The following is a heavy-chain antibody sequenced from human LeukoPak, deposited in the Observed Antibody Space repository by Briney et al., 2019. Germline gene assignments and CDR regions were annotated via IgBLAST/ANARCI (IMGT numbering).Heavy chain of an antibody. Sequence: ASVKVSCKTSGYTFTAYYMHWVRQAPGQGLEWMGWINPNNGDTLYTQKFQGGVTMARDTSIGTVYMELSRLTFDDTAVYSCARGSAAAGTTALGYWGQGTLVTVSS. CDR3: ARGSAAAGTTALGY. V-gene: IGHV1-2*02. CDR2: INPNNGDT. CDR1: GYTFTAYY. D-gene: IGHD6-13*01. J-gene: IGHJ4*02.